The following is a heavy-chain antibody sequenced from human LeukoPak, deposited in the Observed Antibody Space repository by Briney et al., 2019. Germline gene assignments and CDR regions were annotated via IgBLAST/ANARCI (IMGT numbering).Heavy chain of an antibody. CDR2: IYYSGST. J-gene: IGHJ4*02. D-gene: IGHD2-2*01. V-gene: IGHV4-39*01. Sequence: SETLSLTCTVSGGSISNFYWSWIRQPPGKGLEWIGSIYYSGSTYYNPSLKSRVTISVDTSKNQFSLKLSSVTAADTAVYYCARRRVVPAAPHRDYWGQGTLVTVSS. CDR1: GGSISNFY. CDR3: ARRRVVPAAPHRDY.